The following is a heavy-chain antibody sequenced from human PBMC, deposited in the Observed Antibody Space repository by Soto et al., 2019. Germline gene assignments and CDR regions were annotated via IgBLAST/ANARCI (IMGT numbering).Heavy chain of an antibody. Sequence: QVQLVESGGGVVQPGRSLRLSCAASGFTFSSYDMHWVRQAPGKGLEWVAVISYDGSNKNYADSVKGRVTISRDNSKNTLYLQMNSLGTEDTAVYYCARDHTDWGRGTLVTVFS. V-gene: IGHV3-30-3*01. CDR2: ISYDGSNK. CDR3: ARDHTD. J-gene: IGHJ4*02. CDR1: GFTFSSYD. D-gene: IGHD2-8*02.